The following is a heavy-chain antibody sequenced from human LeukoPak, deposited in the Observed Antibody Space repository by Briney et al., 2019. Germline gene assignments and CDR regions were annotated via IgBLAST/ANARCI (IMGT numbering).Heavy chain of an antibody. D-gene: IGHD5-24*01. J-gene: IGHJ6*02. Sequence: GGSLRLSCAVSGFTFSSYRMSWVRQAPGKGLQWVGFIAGKTHTGTTEYAASVKGRFSISRDDSKSVAYLEMNSLNTEDTAVYYCSRDSYGYQPEFGFAVWGPGTTVTVSS. V-gene: IGHV3-49*04. CDR2: IAGKTHTGTT. CDR3: SRDSYGYQPEFGFAV. CDR1: GFTFSSYR.